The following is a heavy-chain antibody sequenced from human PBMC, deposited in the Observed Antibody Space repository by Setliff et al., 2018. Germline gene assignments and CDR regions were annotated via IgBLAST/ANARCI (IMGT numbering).Heavy chain of an antibody. CDR3: AREQWLDPPGYYYMDV. CDR2: IYIGGSA. Sequence: SETLSLTCAVYGGSFSGYYWSWIRQPAGKGLEWIGHIYIGGSANYNPSLKSRVTMSIDTSKNQFSLKLSSVTAADMAVYYCAREQWLDPPGYYYMDVWAKGTTVTV. D-gene: IGHD6-19*01. V-gene: IGHV4-4*07. CDR1: GGSFSGYY. J-gene: IGHJ6*03.